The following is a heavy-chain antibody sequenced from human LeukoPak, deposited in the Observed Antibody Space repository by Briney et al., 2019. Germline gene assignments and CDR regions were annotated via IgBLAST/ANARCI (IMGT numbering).Heavy chain of an antibody. Sequence: PGGSLRLSCAASGFTFTDYGMHWVRQAPGKGLEWVAFISYDGNDKSYVDSVKGQFTVSRDNFENTLYLQMNSLRTEDTALYYCAKDITLYDPEGDAFDVWGPXXMVTVSS. D-gene: IGHD3-22*01. CDR3: AKDITLYDPEGDAFDV. CDR2: ISYDGNDK. V-gene: IGHV3-30*18. J-gene: IGHJ3*01. CDR1: GFTFTDYG.